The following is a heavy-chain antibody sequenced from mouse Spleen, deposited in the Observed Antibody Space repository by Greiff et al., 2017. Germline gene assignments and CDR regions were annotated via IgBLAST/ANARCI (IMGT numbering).Heavy chain of an antibody. Sequence: QVHVKQSGAELARPGASVKLSCKASGYTFTSYGISWVKQRTGQGLEWIGEIYPRSGNTYYNEKFKGKATLTADKSSSTAYMELRSLTSEDSAVYFGASTGTPAWFVYGGQGTRVTVSA. CDR2: IYPRSGNT. CDR3: ASTGTPAWFVY. D-gene: IGHD3-3*01. CDR1: GYTFTSYG. V-gene: IGHV1-81*01. J-gene: IGHJ3*01.